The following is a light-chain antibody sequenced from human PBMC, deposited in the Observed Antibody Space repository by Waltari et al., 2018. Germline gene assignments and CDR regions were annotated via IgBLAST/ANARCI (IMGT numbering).Light chain of an antibody. J-gene: IGLJ2*01. Sequence: SYEVTQPPSVSVSPGQTATITCSGERLEDKYTSWYQQKPGQSPVLVIYPDTKRPSGIPERFSGSNSGNSATLTISGTQAMDEADYYCQAWDSSTEVFGGGTRLTVL. CDR2: PDT. CDR1: RLEDKY. V-gene: IGLV3-1*01. CDR3: QAWDSSTEV.